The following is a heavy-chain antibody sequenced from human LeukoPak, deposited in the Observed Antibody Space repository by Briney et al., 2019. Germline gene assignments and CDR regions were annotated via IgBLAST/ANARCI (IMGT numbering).Heavy chain of an antibody. V-gene: IGHV1-69*04. CDR3: ARDVLEQQLILLDP. Sequence: SVKVSCKASGGTFSRYAVSWVRQAPGQGLEWMGRIIPILGVKNYSQRFQARVTLSADVSTGTAYMDLSSLRSEDTAVYYCARDVLEQQLILLDPWGQGTLVTVSS. D-gene: IGHD6-13*01. CDR2: IIPILGVK. CDR1: GGTFSRYA. J-gene: IGHJ5*02.